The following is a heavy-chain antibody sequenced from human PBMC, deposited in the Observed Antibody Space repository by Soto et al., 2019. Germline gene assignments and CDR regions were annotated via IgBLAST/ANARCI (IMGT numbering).Heavy chain of an antibody. CDR1: GFTFTSYG. CDR2: ISYDGSNQ. V-gene: IGHV3-30*03. J-gene: IGHJ6*02. CDR3: VSV. Sequence: GSLRLSCAASGFTFTSYGIHWVRQAPGKGLEWVAVISYDGSNQYYADSVKGRFTISRDNSKNTLYLQMNSLRAEDTAVYYGVSVWGQGTTVTVSS.